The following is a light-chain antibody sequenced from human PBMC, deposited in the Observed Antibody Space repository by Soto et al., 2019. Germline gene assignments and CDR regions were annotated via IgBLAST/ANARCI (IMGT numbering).Light chain of an antibody. CDR1: GGSIARNF. Sequence: NFMLTQPHSVSESPGKTVTISCVGSGGSIARNFVQWYQQRPGSAPTTVIYEDDLRPSGVPDRFSGSIDSSSNSASLTISGLETEDEADYYCQSYDTTSVIFGGGTKLIVL. CDR2: EDD. CDR3: QSYDTTSVI. V-gene: IGLV6-57*02. J-gene: IGLJ2*01.